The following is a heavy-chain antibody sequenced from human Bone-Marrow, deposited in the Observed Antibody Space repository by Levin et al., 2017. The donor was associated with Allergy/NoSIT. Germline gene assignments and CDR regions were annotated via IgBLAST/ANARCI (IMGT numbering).Heavy chain of an antibody. CDR2: IRDNGMTT. CDR3: AKHLSLVIIDPFDY. CDR1: GFTFSSYA. V-gene: IGHV3-23*01. Sequence: AGGSLRLSCAASGFTFSSYAMTWVRQAPGKGLEWVSGIRDNGMTTYYADSVKGRFTISRDNSRNTLFLQMNSLRPEDTAVYYCAKHLSLVIIDPFDYWGQGTLVTVSS. J-gene: IGHJ4*02. D-gene: IGHD2-21*01.